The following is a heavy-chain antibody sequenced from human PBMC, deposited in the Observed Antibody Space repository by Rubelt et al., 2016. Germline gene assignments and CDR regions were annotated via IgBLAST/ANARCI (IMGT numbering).Heavy chain of an antibody. D-gene: IGHD1-26*01. CDR3: ARGWVGSYQFYYYYGMDV. J-gene: IGHJ6*02. CDR2: INHSGGI. Sequence: QVQLQQWGAGLLKPSETLSLTCAVYGGSFSGYYWSWIRQPPGKGLEWIGEINHSGGISYNPSLKSRVTISVDTSKNLISLKVRSVTAADTAVYYCARGWVGSYQFYYYYGMDVWARGTTVTVSS. V-gene: IGHV4-34*01. CDR1: GGSFSGYY.